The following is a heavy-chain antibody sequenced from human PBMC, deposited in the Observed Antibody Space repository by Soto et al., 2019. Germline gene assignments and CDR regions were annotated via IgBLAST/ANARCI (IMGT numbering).Heavy chain of an antibody. Sequence: GGSLRLSCAASGFTFSSHGMHWVRQAPGKGLEWVAVIWYDGSEKYYADSAKGRFTISRDNSKNTLYLQMSGLRAEDTAVYYCARWGNYKKLDCWGQGTPVTVSS. V-gene: IGHV3-33*01. D-gene: IGHD7-27*01. CDR2: IWYDGSEK. CDR1: GFTFSSHG. J-gene: IGHJ4*02. CDR3: ARWGNYKKLDC.